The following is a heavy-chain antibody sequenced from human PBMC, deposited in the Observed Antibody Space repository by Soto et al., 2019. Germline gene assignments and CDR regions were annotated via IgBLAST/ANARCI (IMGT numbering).Heavy chain of an antibody. CDR2: IYHSGTT. J-gene: IGHJ6*02. D-gene: IGHD6-19*01. Sequence: KPSETLSLTCAVSGYSISSGYYWGWIRQPPGKGLEWIGSIYHSGTTYYNPSLKNRVTISVDTSKNQLSLKLSSVTAADTAVYYCARGAVAGYYYVMDVWGQGTTVTVYS. CDR3: ARGAVAGYYYVMDV. V-gene: IGHV4-38-2*01. CDR1: GYSISSGYY.